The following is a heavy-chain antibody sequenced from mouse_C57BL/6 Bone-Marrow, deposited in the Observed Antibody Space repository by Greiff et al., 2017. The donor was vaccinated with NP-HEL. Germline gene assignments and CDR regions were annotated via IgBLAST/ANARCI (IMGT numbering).Heavy chain of an antibody. CDR1: GYTFTSYW. Sequence: QVQLQQSGTELVKPGASVKLSCKASGYTFTSYWMHWVKQRPGQGLEWIGNINPSNGGTNYNEKFKSKATLTVDKSSSTAYMQLSSLTSEDSAVYYCARGVTGGRRYFDYWGQGTTLTVSS. CDR2: INPSNGGT. V-gene: IGHV1-53*01. CDR3: ARGVTGGRRYFDY. J-gene: IGHJ2*01. D-gene: IGHD2-13*01.